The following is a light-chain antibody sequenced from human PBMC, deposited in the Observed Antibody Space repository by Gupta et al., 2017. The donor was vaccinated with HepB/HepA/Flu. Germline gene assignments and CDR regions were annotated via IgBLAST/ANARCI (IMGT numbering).Light chain of an antibody. J-gene: IGLJ3*02. Sequence: SYVLTQPPSGSVAPGKTASLTCGGNNIGSKSVHWYQQKPGQAPVLVVYDGSDRPPGIPDRFSGSNSGNTATLTISRVEAGDEADYYCQVWDSNTDHVVFGGGTKLTVL. CDR1: NIGSKS. V-gene: IGLV3-21*03. CDR2: DGS. CDR3: QVWDSNTDHVV.